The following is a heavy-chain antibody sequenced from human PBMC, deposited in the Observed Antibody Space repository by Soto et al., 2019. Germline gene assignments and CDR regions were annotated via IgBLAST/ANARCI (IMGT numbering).Heavy chain of an antibody. J-gene: IGHJ3*02. V-gene: IGHV3-23*01. CDR1: GFNFSSYA. CDR2: ISGSGGST. CDR3: ATDIVVVPGFMSWDYFDI. D-gene: IGHD2-2*01. Sequence: EVQLLESGGGLVQPGGSLGLSCAASGFNFSSYAMSWVRQAPGKGLEWVSAISGSGGSTYYADSVKGRFTISRDNSKNTLYLQRNILRAEDTAVYYCATDIVVVPGFMSWDYFDIWGQGTMVTVSS.